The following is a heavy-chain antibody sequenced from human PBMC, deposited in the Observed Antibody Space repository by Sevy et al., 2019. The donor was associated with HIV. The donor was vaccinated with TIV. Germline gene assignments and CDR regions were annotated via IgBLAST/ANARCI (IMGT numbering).Heavy chain of an antibody. CDR2: ISSSGSTI. V-gene: IGHV3-48*03. CDR3: ARDERITIFGVVIGIDY. J-gene: IGHJ4*02. Sequence: GGSLRLSCAASGFTFSSYEMNWVRQAPGKGLEWVSYISSSGSTIYYADSVKGRFTISRDNAKNSLYLQMNSLRAEDTAVYYCARDERITIFGVVIGIDYWGQRTLVTVSS. CDR1: GFTFSSYE. D-gene: IGHD3-3*01.